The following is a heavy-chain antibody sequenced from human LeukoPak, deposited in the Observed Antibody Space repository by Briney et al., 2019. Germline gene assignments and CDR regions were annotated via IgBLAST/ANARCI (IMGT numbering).Heavy chain of an antibody. CDR1: GFNFDTYA. Sequence: GSLRLSCAASGFNFDTYAMSWVRQPPGKGLEWIGEINHSGSTNYNPSLKSRVTISVDTSKNQFSLKLSSVTAADTAVYYCARGRRGYYMDVWGKGTTVTVSS. V-gene: IGHV4-34*01. J-gene: IGHJ6*03. CDR3: ARGRRGYYMDV. CDR2: INHSGST.